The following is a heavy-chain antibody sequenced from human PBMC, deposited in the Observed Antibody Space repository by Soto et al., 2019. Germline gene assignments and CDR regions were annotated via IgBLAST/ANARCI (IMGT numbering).Heavy chain of an antibody. Sequence: LGLSCAASGFTFSSYEMNWVRQAPGKGLEWVSYISSSGSTIYYADSVKGRFTISRDNAKNSLYLQMNSLRAEDTAVYYCARDSSGWFFNWFDPWGQGTLVTVSS. D-gene: IGHD6-19*01. CDR3: ARDSSGWFFNWFDP. CDR2: ISSSGSTI. CDR1: GFTFSSYE. V-gene: IGHV3-48*03. J-gene: IGHJ5*02.